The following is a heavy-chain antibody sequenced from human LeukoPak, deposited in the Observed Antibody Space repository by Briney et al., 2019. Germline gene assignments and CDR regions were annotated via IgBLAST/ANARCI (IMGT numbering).Heavy chain of an antibody. CDR3: AKGGIILDY. D-gene: IGHD3-16*01. CDR1: GFTFSSYG. CDR2: ISYDGSNK. V-gene: IGHV3-30*18. J-gene: IGHJ4*02. Sequence: GGSLRLSCAASGFTFSSYGMHWVRQAPGKGLEWVAVISYDGSNKYYADSVKGRFTISRDNAKNSLHLQMNSLRAEDTALYYCAKGGIILDYWGQGTLVTVSS.